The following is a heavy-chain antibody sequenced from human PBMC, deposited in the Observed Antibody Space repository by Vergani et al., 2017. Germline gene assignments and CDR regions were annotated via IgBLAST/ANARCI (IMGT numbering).Heavy chain of an antibody. CDR1: GFTFSSYA. CDR2: ISGSGGST. CDR3: AKLLGAAAAAGTSVDY. Sequence: EVQLLESGGGLVQPGGSLRLSCAASGFTFSSYAMSWVRQAPGKGLEWVSAISGSGGSTYYADSVKGRFTISRDNSKNTLYLQMNSLRAEDTAVYYCAKLLGAAAAAGTSVDYWGQGTLVTVSS. J-gene: IGHJ4*02. D-gene: IGHD6-13*01. V-gene: IGHV3-23*01.